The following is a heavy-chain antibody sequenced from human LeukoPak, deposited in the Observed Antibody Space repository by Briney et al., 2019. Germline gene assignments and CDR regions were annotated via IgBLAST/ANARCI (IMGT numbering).Heavy chain of an antibody. V-gene: IGHV1-8*01. D-gene: IGHD3-16*01. CDR3: AREGGSIDWFDP. CDR1: GYTFTSYD. Sequence: GASVKVSCKASGYTFTSYDVNWVRQATGQGLEWMGWMNPNSGNTGYAQKFQGRVTMTRNTSISTAYMELSSLRSEDTAVYYCAREGGSIDWFDPWGQGTLVTVSS. J-gene: IGHJ5*02. CDR2: MNPNSGNT.